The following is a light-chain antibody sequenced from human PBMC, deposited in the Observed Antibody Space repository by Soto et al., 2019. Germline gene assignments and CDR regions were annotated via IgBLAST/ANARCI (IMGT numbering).Light chain of an antibody. CDR1: QTINTW. V-gene: IGKV1-5*01. CDR3: QQYGSPRVT. CDR2: DAS. Sequence: DIQMTQSPSTLAASVGDRVTITCRASQTINTWLAWYQQKPGKAPKFLIYDASSLASGVPSRFSGGGSGTEFTLSISSLQPGDFATYYCQQYGSPRVTFGQGTKLEIK. J-gene: IGKJ2*01.